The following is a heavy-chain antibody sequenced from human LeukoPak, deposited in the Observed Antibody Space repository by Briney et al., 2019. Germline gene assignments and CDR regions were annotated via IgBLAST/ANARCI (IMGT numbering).Heavy chain of an antibody. CDR1: GFSLSTSGVG. CDR2: IYWNDDK. J-gene: IGHJ4*02. CDR3: AHSPPSLIRGVISVYYFDC. D-gene: IGHD3-10*01. V-gene: IGHV2-5*01. Sequence: AGPTLVKPTQTLTLTCTFSGFSLSTSGVGVGWIGQPPGKALEWLALIYWNDDKRYSPSLKSRLTITKDSSKNQVVLTMTNMDPVDTATYYCAHSPPSLIRGVISVYYFDCWGQGTLVAVSS.